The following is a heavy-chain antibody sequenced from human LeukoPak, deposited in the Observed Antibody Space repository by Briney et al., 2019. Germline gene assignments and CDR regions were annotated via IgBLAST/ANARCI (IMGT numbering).Heavy chain of an antibody. CDR3: ARVEQWQRYFDY. V-gene: IGHV3-30*03. D-gene: IGHD6-19*01. J-gene: IGHJ4*02. Sequence: PGRSLRLSCAASRFTFSYFAMHWVRQAPGKGLEWVAVLSDDGSNKFYADSVKGRFTISRDNSKNTLYLQMNSLRAEDTAVYYCARVEQWQRYFDYWGQGTLVTVSS. CDR2: LSDDGSNK. CDR1: RFTFSYFA.